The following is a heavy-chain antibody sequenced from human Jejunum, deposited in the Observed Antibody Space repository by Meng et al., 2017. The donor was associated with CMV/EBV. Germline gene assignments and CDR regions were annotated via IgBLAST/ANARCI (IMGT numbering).Heavy chain of an antibody. V-gene: IGHV3-21*01. J-gene: IGHJ5*02. CDR3: ARAIDYGDPNWFDP. CDR1: EFTFTSYS. Sequence: SEFTFTSYSTTWGRQAPGKGLEWLSYISGSSTYIYHADSVKGRFTISRDNAKTSVYLQMNRLRAEDTAVYYCARAIDYGDPNWFDPWGQGTLVTVSS. D-gene: IGHD4-17*01. CDR2: ISGSSTYI.